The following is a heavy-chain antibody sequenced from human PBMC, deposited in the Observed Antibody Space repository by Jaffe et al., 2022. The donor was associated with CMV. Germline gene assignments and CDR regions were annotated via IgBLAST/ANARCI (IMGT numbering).Heavy chain of an antibody. J-gene: IGHJ4*02. D-gene: IGHD3-9*01. CDR3: AVLRYFDWLPRSPLDY. CDR2: IWYDGSNK. CDR1: GFTFSSYG. Sequence: QVQLVESGGGVVQPGRSLRLSCAASGFTFSSYGMHWVRQAPGKGLEWVAVIWYDGSNKYYADSVKGRFTISRDNSKNTLYLQMNSLRAEDTAVYYCAVLRYFDWLPRSPLDYWGQGTLVTVSS. V-gene: IGHV3-33*01.